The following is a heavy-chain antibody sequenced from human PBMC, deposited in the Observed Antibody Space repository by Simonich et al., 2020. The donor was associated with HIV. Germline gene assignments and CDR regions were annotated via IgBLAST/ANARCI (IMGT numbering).Heavy chain of an antibody. J-gene: IGHJ4*02. CDR2: ITYSGST. CDR1: GGAFSGYY. CDR3: ARRTGYDLDY. V-gene: IGHV4-34*01. D-gene: IGHD5-12*01. Sequence: QVQLQQWGAGLLKPSETLSLTCAVYGGAFSGYYWSWIRQSPGRGLEWIGEITYSGSTNYKPSIKSRVTIAVDTSKNQFALKRSSVTAADTAVYYCARRTGYDLDYWGQGTLVTVSS.